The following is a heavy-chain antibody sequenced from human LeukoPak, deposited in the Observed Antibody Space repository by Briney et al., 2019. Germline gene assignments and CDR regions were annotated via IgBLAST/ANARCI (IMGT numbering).Heavy chain of an antibody. CDR2: ISADGGGT. J-gene: IGHJ2*01. CDR1: GFTFSSDG. Sequence: PGGSLRLSCTAPGFTFSSDGMNWVRQAPGKGLEWVSSISADGGGTVYADSVKGRFTMCRDNSKNTLYLKLNSLKAEDTAVYFWAKNLLGDGSYSWYFDLWGRGTLVTVSS. D-gene: IGHD1-26*01. V-gene: IGHV3-23*01. CDR3: AKNLLGDGSYSWYFDL.